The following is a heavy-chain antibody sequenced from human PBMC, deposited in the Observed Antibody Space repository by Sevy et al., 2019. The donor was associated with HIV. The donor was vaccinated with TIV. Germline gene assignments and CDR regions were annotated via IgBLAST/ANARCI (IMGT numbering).Heavy chain of an antibody. Sequence: GGSLRLSCAASGFTFDDYAMHWVRQAPGKGLEWVSGISWNSGSIGYADSVKGRFTISRDNAKNSLYLQMNSLRAEDTALYYCAKEMYSSGWFPFDYWGQGTLVTVSS. CDR3: AKEMYSSGWFPFDY. CDR2: ISWNSGSI. D-gene: IGHD6-19*01. J-gene: IGHJ4*02. CDR1: GFTFDDYA. V-gene: IGHV3-9*01.